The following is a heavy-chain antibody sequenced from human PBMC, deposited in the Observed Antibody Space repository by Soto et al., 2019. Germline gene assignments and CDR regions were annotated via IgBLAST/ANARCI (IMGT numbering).Heavy chain of an antibody. CDR1: GYSFTSYW. Sequence: GESLKISCKGSGYSFTSYWISWVRQMPGKGLEWMGRIDPSDSYTNYSPSFQGHVTISADKSISTAYLQWSSLKASDTAMYYCARSGGYYDSSGPLGYWGQGTLVTVSS. V-gene: IGHV5-10-1*01. CDR3: ARSGGYYDSSGPLGY. CDR2: IDPSDSYT. D-gene: IGHD3-22*01. J-gene: IGHJ4*02.